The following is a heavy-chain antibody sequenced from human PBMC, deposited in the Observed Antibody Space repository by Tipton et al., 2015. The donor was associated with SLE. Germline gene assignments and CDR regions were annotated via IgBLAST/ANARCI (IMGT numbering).Heavy chain of an antibody. Sequence: LSLTCAASGFSFNNYVMTWVRQAPGKGLEWVSSITDSGGRAFYGDSVKGRFTISRDNSKNTLFLQMDTLRAEDSGQYYCASIEYISSPTGDWGQGTLVTV. D-gene: IGHD6-13*01. V-gene: IGHV3-23*01. CDR3: ASIEYISSPTGD. J-gene: IGHJ4*02. CDR2: ITDSGGRA. CDR1: GFSFNNYV.